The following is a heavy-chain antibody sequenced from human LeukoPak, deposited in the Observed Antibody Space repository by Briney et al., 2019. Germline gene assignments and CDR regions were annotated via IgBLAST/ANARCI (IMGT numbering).Heavy chain of an antibody. CDR1: GGSFSSGSYY. D-gene: IGHD2-2*02. J-gene: IGHJ5*01. CDR3: ARHREAYTNSWFHY. CDR2: IYYSGTT. V-gene: IGHV4-39*01. Sequence: SETLSLTCTVSGGSFSSGSYYWGWIRQPPGKGLEWIGSIYYSGTTYYNPSLKSRVTISVDTSENQFSLKLSSVTAADTTDYYCARHREAYTNSWFHYWGQGTLVTVSS.